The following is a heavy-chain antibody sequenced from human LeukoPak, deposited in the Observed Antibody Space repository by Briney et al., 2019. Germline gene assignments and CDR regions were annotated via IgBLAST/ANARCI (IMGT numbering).Heavy chain of an antibody. Sequence: ASVKVSCEASGYIFTSYAMNWVRQAPGQGLEWMGWINTNTGNPTYGQGFTGRFVFSLDTSVSTAYLQISSLKADDTAVYYCARVPITGSAGYYYYMDVWGKGTTVTVSS. CDR1: GYIFTSYA. D-gene: IGHD6-13*01. CDR2: INTNTGNP. V-gene: IGHV7-4-1*02. CDR3: ARVPITGSAGYYYYMDV. J-gene: IGHJ6*03.